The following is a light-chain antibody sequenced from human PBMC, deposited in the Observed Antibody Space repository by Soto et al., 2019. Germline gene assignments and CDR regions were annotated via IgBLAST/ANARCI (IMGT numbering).Light chain of an antibody. CDR2: GVS. CDR1: QTVSTRF. Sequence: EIVWTQSPGTLSLSPGERGTLSCRASQTVSTRFLAWYQQKPGQAPRLLIYGVSSRATGIPDRFSGSGSGTDFTLTISRLEPEDFAVYYCQPFGTRPFTFGPGSRVDIK. J-gene: IGKJ3*01. V-gene: IGKV3-20*01. CDR3: QPFGTRPFT.